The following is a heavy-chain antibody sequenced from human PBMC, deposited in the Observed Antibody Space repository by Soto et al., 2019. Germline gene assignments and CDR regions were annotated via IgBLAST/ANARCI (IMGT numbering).Heavy chain of an antibody. Sequence: SVKVSCKASGGTFSSYTISWVRQAPGQGLEWMGRIIPILGIANYAQKFQGRATITADKSTSTAYMELSSLRSEDTAVYYCARSAPSIVVVPAAPGSYGMDVWGQGTTVTVSS. J-gene: IGHJ6*02. CDR1: GGTFSSYT. V-gene: IGHV1-69*02. D-gene: IGHD2-2*01. CDR3: ARSAPSIVVVPAAPGSYGMDV. CDR2: IIPILGIA.